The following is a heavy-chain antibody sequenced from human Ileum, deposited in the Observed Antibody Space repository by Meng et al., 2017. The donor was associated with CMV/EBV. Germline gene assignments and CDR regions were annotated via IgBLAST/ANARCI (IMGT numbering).Heavy chain of an antibody. D-gene: IGHD3-3*01. J-gene: IGHJ5*02. CDR2: INSDGSST. CDR1: GFTFSSYW. V-gene: IGHV3-74*01. Sequence: GESLKISCAASGFTFSSYWMHWVRQAPGKGLVWVSRINSDGSSTSYADSVKGRFTISRDNAKNTLYLQMSSLRAEDTAVYYCARVPRITIFGVAGYWFDPWGQGTLVTVSS. CDR3: ARVPRITIFGVAGYWFDP.